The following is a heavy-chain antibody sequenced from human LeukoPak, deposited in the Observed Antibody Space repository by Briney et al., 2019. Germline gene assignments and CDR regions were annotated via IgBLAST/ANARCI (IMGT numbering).Heavy chain of an antibody. D-gene: IGHD6-13*01. CDR2: IIPIFGTA. J-gene: IGHJ6*02. CDR3: ATDRAAAGTDYYYGMDV. CDR1: GGTFSSYA. V-gene: IGHV1-69*13. Sequence: ASVKVSCKASGGTFSSYAISWARQAPGQGLEWMGGIIPIFGTANYAQKFQGRVTITADESTSTAYMELSSLRSEDTAVYYCATDRAAAGTDYYYGMDVWGQGTTVTVSS.